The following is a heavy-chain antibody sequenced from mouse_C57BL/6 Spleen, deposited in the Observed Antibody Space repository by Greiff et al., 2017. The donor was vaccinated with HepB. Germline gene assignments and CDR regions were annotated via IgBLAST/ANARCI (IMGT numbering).Heavy chain of an antibody. CDR1: GYTFTSYW. CDR2: IDPSDSYT. CDR3: ARGWLLGAMDY. Sequence: VQLQQSGAELVMPGASVKLSCKASGYTFTSYWMHWVKQRPGQGLEWIGEIDPSDSYTNYNQKFKGKSTLTVDKSSSTAYMQLGSLTSEDSAVYYCARGWLLGAMDYWGQGTSVTVSS. D-gene: IGHD2-3*01. V-gene: IGHV1-69*01. J-gene: IGHJ4*01.